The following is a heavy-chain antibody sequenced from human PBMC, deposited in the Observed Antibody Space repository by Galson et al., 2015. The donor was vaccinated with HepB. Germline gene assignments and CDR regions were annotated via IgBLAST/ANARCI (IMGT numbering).Heavy chain of an antibody. V-gene: IGHV3-43*01. J-gene: IGHJ4*02. CDR2: ISWDALST. D-gene: IGHD4-17*01. CDR3: VEGSDPTTGDFGDYVLHY. Sequence: SLRLSCAASGFTFEDYTMHWVRQAPGKSLEWVSLISWDALSTYYADSVRGRFTISRDNSRNSLYLQMTSLRTEDAAFYYCVEGSDPTTGDFGDYVLHYWGQGTLVTVSS. CDR1: GFTFEDYT.